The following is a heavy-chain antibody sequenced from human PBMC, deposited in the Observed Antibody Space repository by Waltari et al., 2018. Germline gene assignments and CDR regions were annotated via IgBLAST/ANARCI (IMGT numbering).Heavy chain of an antibody. V-gene: IGHV4-38-2*01. J-gene: IGHJ5*02. D-gene: IGHD2-2*03. CDR1: GYFINTGFF. CDR2: IYHDGTT. CDR3: ARQTLGYCTSAACRRLET. Sequence: QVQLQESGPGLVRPSETLSLTCDVPGYFINTGFFVWWVRQPPGKGLGWIGNIYHDGTTYYNPSLKHRLMISLDTSKNQFSLRLNFVDVADTAVYYCARQTLGYCTSAACRRLETWGQGILVTVSS.